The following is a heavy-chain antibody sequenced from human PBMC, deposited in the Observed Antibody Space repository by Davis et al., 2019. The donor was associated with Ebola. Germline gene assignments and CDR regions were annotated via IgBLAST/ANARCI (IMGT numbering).Heavy chain of an antibody. V-gene: IGHV1-46*03. J-gene: IGHJ5*01. CDR1: GDNQY. CDR2: IYPSGTTT. CDR3: ASALSRSPFYS. D-gene: IGHD6-13*01. Sequence: AASVKVSCKASGDNQYIHWVRQAPGQGLEWMGAIYPSGTTTNYAQNFQGRLTITRNTSTSTVYMEMIGLRSEDTAVYCCASALSRSPFYSWGQGTLVTVSS.